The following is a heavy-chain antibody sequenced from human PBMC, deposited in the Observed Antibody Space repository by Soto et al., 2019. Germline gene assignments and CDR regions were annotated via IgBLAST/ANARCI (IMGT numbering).Heavy chain of an antibody. CDR1: GFTFSSYG. CDR3: AKDRYYYDSTPSDIDY. CDR2: ISYDGSNK. J-gene: IGHJ4*02. V-gene: IGHV3-30*18. D-gene: IGHD3-22*01. Sequence: PGGSLRLSCAASGFTFSSYGMHWVRQAPGKGLEWVAVISYDGSNKYYADSVKGRFTISRDNSKNTLYLQMNSLRAEDTAVYYCAKDRYYYDSTPSDIDYWGQGTLVTVSS.